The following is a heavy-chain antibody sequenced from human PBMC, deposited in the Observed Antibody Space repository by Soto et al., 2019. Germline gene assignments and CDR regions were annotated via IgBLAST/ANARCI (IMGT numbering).Heavy chain of an antibody. J-gene: IGHJ4*02. CDR2: IYYSGST. CDR1: GGSISSGGYY. CDR3: ARDQRRLSDSSGPGGLDY. D-gene: IGHD3-22*01. V-gene: IGHV4-31*03. Sequence: SETLSLTCTVSGGSISSGGYYWSWIRQHPGKGLEWIGYIYYSGSTYYDPSLKSRVTISVDTSKNQFSLKLSSVTAADTVVYYCARDQRRLSDSSGPGGLDYWGQGTLVTVSS.